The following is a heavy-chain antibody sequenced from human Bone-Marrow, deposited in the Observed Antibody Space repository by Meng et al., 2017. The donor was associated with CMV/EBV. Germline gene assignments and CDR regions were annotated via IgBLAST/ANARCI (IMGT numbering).Heavy chain of an antibody. CDR3: ARVGEGVQTNKFLDY. CDR2: INQNGGEK. CDR1: GFAFSRYW. V-gene: IGHV3-7*01. J-gene: IGHJ4*02. Sequence: GESLKISCAASGFAFSRYWMSWVRQAPGKGLEWVANINQNGGEKYYLDSVKGRFTISRDNAKSSLYLQMNSLRAEDRAVYYCARVGEGVQTNKFLDYWGQGTLVTV. D-gene: IGHD3-16*01.